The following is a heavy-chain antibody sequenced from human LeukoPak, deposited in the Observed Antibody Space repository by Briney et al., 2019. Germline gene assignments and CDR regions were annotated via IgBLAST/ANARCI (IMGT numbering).Heavy chain of an antibody. CDR3: ATSSYSSSSS. CDR2: INHDASEK. CDR1: GLTFTNYW. Sequence: GGSLRLSCTASGLTFTNYWMIWVRQAPGKGLEWVANINHDASEKYYVGSVEGRFTISRDNAKNSLFLQMNSLRAEDTGVYYCATSSYSSSSSWGQGTLVTVSS. D-gene: IGHD6-6*01. V-gene: IGHV3-7*01. J-gene: IGHJ5*02.